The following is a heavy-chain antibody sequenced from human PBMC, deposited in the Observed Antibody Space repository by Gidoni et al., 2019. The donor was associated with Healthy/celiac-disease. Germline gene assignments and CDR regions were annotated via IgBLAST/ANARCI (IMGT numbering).Heavy chain of an antibody. CDR3: ASGMTVTLLDY. CDR2: INPNSGGT. J-gene: IGHJ4*02. D-gene: IGHD4-17*01. Sequence: QAQLAQSGAAVTKPGASVQVSCQASGYTFTGYYMHWVRQAPGQGLEWLGRINPNSGGTNYAQKFKGRVTMTRDTSISTDYMELSRLRADDTAVYYGASGMTVTLLDYWGQGTLVTVSS. V-gene: IGHV1-2*06. CDR1: GYTFTGYY.